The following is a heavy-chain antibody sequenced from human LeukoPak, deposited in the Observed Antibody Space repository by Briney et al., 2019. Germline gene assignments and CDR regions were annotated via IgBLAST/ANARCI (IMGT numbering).Heavy chain of an antibody. CDR3: ARVWQFFDSGSYLLY. Sequence: RALVKVSCKASGYAFNGYYIHWVRQAPGQGLEWMGWINPNSGGTDYAQKFQGRVTMTRDTSISTAYMELSRLRSDDTAVYYCARVWQFFDSGSYLLYWGRGTLVTVSS. D-gene: IGHD3-10*01. V-gene: IGHV1-2*02. CDR2: INPNSGGT. J-gene: IGHJ4*02. CDR1: GYAFNGYY.